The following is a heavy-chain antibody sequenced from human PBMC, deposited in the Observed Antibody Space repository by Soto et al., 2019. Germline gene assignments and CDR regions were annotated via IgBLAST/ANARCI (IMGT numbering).Heavy chain of an antibody. CDR3: ARGVRGHYGFDV. CDR1: GFTFSDYW. Sequence: EVQLVESGGGLVQPGGSLRLSCAASGFTFSDYWIHWVRQAPGKGLVWVSRIKFDGSSANYSDSVKGRFTISRDNARDTVYLQMNSLRAEDTAVYYCARGVRGHYGFDVWGKGTMVTVSS. CDR2: IKFDGSSA. J-gene: IGHJ3*01. V-gene: IGHV3-74*01. D-gene: IGHD3-10*01.